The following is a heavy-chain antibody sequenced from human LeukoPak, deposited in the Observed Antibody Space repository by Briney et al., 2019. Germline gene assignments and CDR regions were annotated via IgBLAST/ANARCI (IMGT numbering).Heavy chain of an antibody. CDR2: INPSGGST. Sequence: ASVKVSCKASGYTFTSYYMHWVRQAPGQGLEWMGIINPSGGSTSYAQKFQGRVTMTRDMSTSTVYMELSSLRSEDTAVYYCERAVPNCSGGSCYTSRAFDIWGQGTMVTVSS. V-gene: IGHV1-46*01. CDR3: ERAVPNCSGGSCYTSRAFDI. CDR1: GYTFTSYY. J-gene: IGHJ3*02. D-gene: IGHD2-15*01.